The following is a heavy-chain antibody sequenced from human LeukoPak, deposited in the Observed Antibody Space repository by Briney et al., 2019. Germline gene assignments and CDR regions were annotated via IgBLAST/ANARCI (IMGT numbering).Heavy chain of an antibody. V-gene: IGHV4-39*07. CDR1: GGSISSSSYY. J-gene: IGHJ3*02. CDR3: ARDYQLLYTENDAFDI. CDR2: IYYSGST. Sequence: PSETLSLTCTVSGGSISSSSYYWGWIRQPPGKGLEWIGSIYYSGSTYYNPSLKSRVTISVDTSKNQFSLKLSSVTAADTAVYYCARDYQLLYTENDAFDIWGQGTMVTVSS. D-gene: IGHD2-2*02.